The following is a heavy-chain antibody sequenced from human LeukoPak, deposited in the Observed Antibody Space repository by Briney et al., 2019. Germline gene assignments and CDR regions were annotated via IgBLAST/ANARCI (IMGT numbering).Heavy chain of an antibody. V-gene: IGHV3-48*03. CDR2: ISSSGSTI. D-gene: IGHD3-10*02. Sequence: GGSLRLSCAASGFTFSSYEMHWVRQAPGKGLEWVSYISSSGSTIYYADSVKGRFTISRDNAKNSLYLQMNSLRAEDTAVYYCAELGITMIGGVWGKGTTVTISS. CDR3: AELGITMIGGV. CDR1: GFTFSSYE. J-gene: IGHJ6*04.